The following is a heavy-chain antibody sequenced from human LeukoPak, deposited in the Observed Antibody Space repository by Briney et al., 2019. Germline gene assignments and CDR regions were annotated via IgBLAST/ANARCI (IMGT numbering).Heavy chain of an antibody. CDR2: INPSGGST. D-gene: IGHD3-22*01. J-gene: IGHJ3*02. CDR3: ARVSVTMIVVVKGAFDI. V-gene: IGHV1-46*01. CDR1: GYTFTSYY. Sequence: ASVKVSCKASGYTFTSYYMHWVRQAPGQGLEWMGIINPSGGSTSYAQKFQGRVTMTRDTSTSTAYMELSSLRSEDTAVYYCARVSVTMIVVVKGAFDIWGQGTMVTVSS.